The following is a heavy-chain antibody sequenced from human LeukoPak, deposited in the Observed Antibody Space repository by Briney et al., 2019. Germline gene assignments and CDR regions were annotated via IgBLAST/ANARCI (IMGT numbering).Heavy chain of an antibody. D-gene: IGHD2-2*01. J-gene: IGHJ4*02. CDR2: IIPILGIA. Sequence: ASVKVSCKASGGTFSSYTISWVRQAPGQGLEWMGRIIPILGIANYAQKFQGRVTITADKSTGTAYMELSSLRSEDTAVYYCATHCSSTSCYAGSFDYWGQGTLVTVSS. CDR1: GGTFSSYT. CDR3: ATHCSSTSCYAGSFDY. V-gene: IGHV1-69*02.